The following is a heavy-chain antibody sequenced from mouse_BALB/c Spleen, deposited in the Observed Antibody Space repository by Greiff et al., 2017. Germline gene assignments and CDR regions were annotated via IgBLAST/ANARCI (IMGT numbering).Heavy chain of an antibody. D-gene: IGHD4-1*01. CDR3: ARDWLTGTQGAMDY. CDR2: ISDGGSYT. J-gene: IGHJ4*01. CDR1: GFTFSDYY. V-gene: IGHV5-4*02. Sequence: EVLGVESGGGLVKPGGSLKLSCAASGFTFSDYYMYWVRQTPEKRLEWVATISDGGSYTYYPDSVKGRFTISRDNAKNNLYLQMSSLKSEDTAMYYCARDWLTGTQGAMDYWGEGTSGTVSS.